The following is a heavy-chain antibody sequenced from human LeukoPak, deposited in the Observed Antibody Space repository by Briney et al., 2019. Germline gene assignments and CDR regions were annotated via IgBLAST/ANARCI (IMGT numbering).Heavy chain of an antibody. J-gene: IGHJ5*02. Sequence: ASVKVSCKASGYTFTGYYMHWVRQAPGQGLEWMGWINPNSGGTNYAQKFQDRVTMTRDTSISTAYMELSRLRSDDTAVYYCARDPWLRPNWFDPWGQGTLVTVSS. D-gene: IGHD5-12*01. CDR1: GYTFTGYY. V-gene: IGHV1-2*02. CDR2: INPNSGGT. CDR3: ARDPWLRPNWFDP.